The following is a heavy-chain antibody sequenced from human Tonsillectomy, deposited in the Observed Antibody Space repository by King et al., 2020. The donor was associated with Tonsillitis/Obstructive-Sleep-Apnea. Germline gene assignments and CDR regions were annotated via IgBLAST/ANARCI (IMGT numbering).Heavy chain of an antibody. J-gene: IGHJ4*02. V-gene: IGHV4-39*01. D-gene: IGHD4-11*01. Sequence: QLQESGPGLVKPSETLSLTCSVSGGSISSSSYYWGWIRQPPGKGLEWIGSIYYSGTTYCNPSLKSRVTISVDTSKNQFSLKLSSVTAADTAVYYCARPNTVTNGYYFDYWGQGTLVTVSS. CDR3: ARPNTVTNGYYFDY. CDR1: GGSISSSSYY. CDR2: IYYSGTT.